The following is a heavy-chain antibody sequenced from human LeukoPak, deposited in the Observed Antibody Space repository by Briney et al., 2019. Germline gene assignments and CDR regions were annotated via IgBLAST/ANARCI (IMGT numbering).Heavy chain of an antibody. D-gene: IGHD3-3*01. Sequence: GGSLRLSCAASGFTFSSYSMNWVRQAPGKGLEWVSSISSSSSYIYYADSVKGRSTISRDNAKISLYLQMNSLRAEDTAVYYCARVAYYDFWSGPSYYYYYMDVWGKGTTVTVSS. J-gene: IGHJ6*03. V-gene: IGHV3-21*01. CDR2: ISSSSSYI. CDR1: GFTFSSYS. CDR3: ARVAYYDFWSGPSYYYYYMDV.